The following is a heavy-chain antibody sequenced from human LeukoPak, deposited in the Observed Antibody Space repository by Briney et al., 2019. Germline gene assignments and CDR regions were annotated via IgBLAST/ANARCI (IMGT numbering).Heavy chain of an antibody. CDR2: IWYDGSNK. CDR1: GFTFSSYG. Sequence: GGSLRPSCAASGFTFSSYGMHWVRQAPGKGLEWVAVIWYDGSNKYYADSVKGRFTISRDNSKNTLYLQMNSLRAEDTAVYYCAREAVLYSYGRADAFDIWGQGTMVTVSS. D-gene: IGHD5-18*01. CDR3: AREAVLYSYGRADAFDI. V-gene: IGHV3-33*01. J-gene: IGHJ3*02.